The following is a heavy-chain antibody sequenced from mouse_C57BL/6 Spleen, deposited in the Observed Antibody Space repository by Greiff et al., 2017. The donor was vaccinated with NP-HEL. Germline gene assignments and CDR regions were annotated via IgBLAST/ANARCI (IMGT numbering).Heavy chain of an antibody. CDR1: GYAFSSYW. CDR3: ARSRRSGDYYAMDY. J-gene: IGHJ4*01. Sequence: QVQLQQSGAELVKPGASVKISCKASGYAFSSYWMNWVKQRPGKGLEWIGQIYPGDGDTNYNGKFKGKATLTADKSSSTAYLQTSSLTAEDSAFYFCARSRRSGDYYAMDYWGQGTSVTVSS. D-gene: IGHD3-2*02. V-gene: IGHV1-80*01. CDR2: IYPGDGDT.